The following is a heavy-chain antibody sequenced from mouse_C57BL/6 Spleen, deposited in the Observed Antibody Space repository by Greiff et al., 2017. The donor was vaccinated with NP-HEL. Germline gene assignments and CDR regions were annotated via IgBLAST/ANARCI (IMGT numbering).Heavy chain of an antibody. CDR2: ISGGGGNT. V-gene: IGHV5-9*01. CDR1: GFTFSSYT. CDR3: ARQGITTVPWYFDV. D-gene: IGHD1-1*01. Sequence: DVKLVESGGGLVKPGGSLKLSCAASGFTFSSYTMSWVRQTPEKRLEWVATISGGGGNTYYPDSVKGRFTISRDNAKNTLYLQMSSLRSEDTALYYCARQGITTVPWYFDVWGTGTTVTVSS. J-gene: IGHJ1*03.